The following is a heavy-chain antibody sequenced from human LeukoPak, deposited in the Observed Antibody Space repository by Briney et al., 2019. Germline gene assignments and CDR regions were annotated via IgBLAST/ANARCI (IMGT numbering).Heavy chain of an antibody. CDR3: AKDRDWYYFDY. CDR1: GFTFSSYG. CDR2: ISYDGSNK. V-gene: IGHV3-30*18. D-gene: IGHD5-24*01. J-gene: IGHJ4*02. Sequence: GRSLRLSCAASGFTFSSYGMQWVRQAPGKGLGWVAVISYDGSNKYYTDSVKGRFTISRDNSKNTLYLQMNSLRAEDTAVYYCAKDRDWYYFDYWGQGTLVTVSS.